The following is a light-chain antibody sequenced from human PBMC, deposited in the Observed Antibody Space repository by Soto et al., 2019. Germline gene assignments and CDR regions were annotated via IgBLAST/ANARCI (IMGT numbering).Light chain of an antibody. CDR2: WAS. V-gene: IGKV4-1*01. J-gene: IGKJ2*01. CDR1: QTVLHSSTNKNF. Sequence: DIVMTQSPDSLAVSLGERATINCKSSQTVLHSSTNKNFLAWYQQKPGQPPTLLISWASTRESGVPDRFSGSGSGTDFTLTISRXQAEDVAVYFCQQYYRTPYTFGQGTKVDIK. CDR3: QQYYRTPYT.